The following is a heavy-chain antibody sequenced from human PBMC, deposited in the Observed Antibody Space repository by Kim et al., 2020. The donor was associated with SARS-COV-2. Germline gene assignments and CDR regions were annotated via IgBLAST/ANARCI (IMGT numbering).Heavy chain of an antibody. CDR2: HSGST. Sequence: HSGSTNYNPSLKSRVTISVDKSKNQFSLKLSSVTAADTAVYYCARGGVYWGQGTLVTVSS. V-gene: IGHV4-4*02. CDR3: ARGGVY. D-gene: IGHD1-26*01. J-gene: IGHJ4*02.